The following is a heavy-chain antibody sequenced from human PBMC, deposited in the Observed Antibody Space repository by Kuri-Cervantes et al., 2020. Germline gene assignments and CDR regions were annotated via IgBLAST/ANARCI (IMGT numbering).Heavy chain of an antibody. CDR1: GFTFSSYW. V-gene: IGHV3-7*01. CDR2: IKQDGSEK. CDR3: AKAGGGSGSYGDYYYYGMDV. D-gene: IGHD3-10*01. J-gene: IGHJ6*02. Sequence: GGSLRLPCAASGFTFSSYWMSWVRQAPGKGLEWVANIKQDGSEKYYVDSVKGRFTISRDNAKNSLYLQMNSLRAEDTAVYYCAKAGGGSGSYGDYYYYGMDVWGQGTTVTVSS.